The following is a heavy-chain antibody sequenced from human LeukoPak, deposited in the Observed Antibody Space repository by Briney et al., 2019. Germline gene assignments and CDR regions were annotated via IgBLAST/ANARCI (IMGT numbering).Heavy chain of an antibody. J-gene: IGHJ4*02. CDR1: GFTFSSYG. Sequence: GRSLRLPCAASGFTFSSYGMHWVRQAPGKGLEWVAVISYDGSNKYYADSVKGRFTISRDNSKNTLYLQMNSLRAEDTAVYYCAKDLDEYSSSWYYDYWGQGTLVTVSS. D-gene: IGHD6-13*01. V-gene: IGHV3-30*18. CDR3: AKDLDEYSSSWYYDY. CDR2: ISYDGSNK.